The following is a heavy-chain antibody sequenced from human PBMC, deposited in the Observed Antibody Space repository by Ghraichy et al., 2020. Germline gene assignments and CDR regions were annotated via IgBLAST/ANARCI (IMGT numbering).Heavy chain of an antibody. Sequence: GGSLRLSCAASGFTFSSYGMHWVRQAPGKGLEWVAVIWYDGSNKYYADSVKGRFTISRDNSKNTLYLQMNSLRAEDTAVYYCARDYSEQQLVEDYWGQGTLVTVSS. CDR2: IWYDGSNK. J-gene: IGHJ4*02. D-gene: IGHD6-13*01. V-gene: IGHV3-33*01. CDR3: ARDYSEQQLVEDY. CDR1: GFTFSSYG.